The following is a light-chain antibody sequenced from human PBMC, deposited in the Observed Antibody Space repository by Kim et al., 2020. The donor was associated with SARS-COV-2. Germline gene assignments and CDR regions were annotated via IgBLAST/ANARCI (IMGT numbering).Light chain of an antibody. Sequence: ASVKRTGALSSGHSSYAIAWHQQQPEKGPRYLMKLNSDGSHSKGDGIPDRFSGSSSGAERYLTISSLQSEDEADYYCQTWGTGIPVFGGGTKLTVL. CDR2: LNSDGSH. CDR3: QTWGTGIPV. CDR1: SGHSSYA. V-gene: IGLV4-69*01. J-gene: IGLJ3*02.